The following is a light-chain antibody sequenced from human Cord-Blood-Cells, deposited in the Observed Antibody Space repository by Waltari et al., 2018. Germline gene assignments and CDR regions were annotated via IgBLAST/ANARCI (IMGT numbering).Light chain of an antibody. CDR2: EVS. Sequence: QSALTQPASVSGSPGQSITISCTGTSRDVGSYNLVPWYQQHPGKAPKLMIYEVSKPPSGVSNRFSGSKSVNTASLTISGLQAEDEADYYCCSYAGSSTWVFGGGTKLTVL. V-gene: IGLV2-23*02. J-gene: IGLJ3*02. CDR1: SRDVGSYNL. CDR3: CSYAGSSTWV.